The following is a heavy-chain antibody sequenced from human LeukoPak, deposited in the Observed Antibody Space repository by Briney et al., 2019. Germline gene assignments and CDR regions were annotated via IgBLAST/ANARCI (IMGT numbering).Heavy chain of an antibody. J-gene: IGHJ4*02. V-gene: IGHV5-51*01. D-gene: IGHD5-18*01. CDR2: IYLGDSDT. Sequence: GESLKISCKGSGYSFATYWIGWVRQMPGKGLEWMGIIYLGDSDTRYSPSFQGQVTISADKSISTAYLQWSSLKASDTAMYYCARLGDLQLTAMAPRGYFDYWGQGTLVTVSS. CDR3: ARLGDLQLTAMAPRGYFDY. CDR1: GYSFATYW.